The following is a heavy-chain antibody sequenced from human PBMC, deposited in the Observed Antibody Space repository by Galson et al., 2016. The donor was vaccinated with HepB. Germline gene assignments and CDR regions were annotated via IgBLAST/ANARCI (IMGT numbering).Heavy chain of an antibody. Sequence: SLRLSCAASGFTVSTNYMTWVRQAPGKGLEWLSLIFTGGSTYYADSVKGRFTISRDNSKNTLYLQTDSLRAEDTAVYFCARDQYYDSAFDIWGQGTMVTVSS. D-gene: IGHD3-22*01. CDR2: IFTGGST. CDR1: GFTVSTNY. V-gene: IGHV3-53*01. CDR3: ARDQYYDSAFDI. J-gene: IGHJ3*02.